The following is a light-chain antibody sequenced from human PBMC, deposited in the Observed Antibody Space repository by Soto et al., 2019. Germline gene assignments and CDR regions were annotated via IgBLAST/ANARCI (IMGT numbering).Light chain of an antibody. Sequence: EIVLTQSPATLSLSPVERATLSCRASQSVSNYLAWYQQKPGQAPRLLIYGASSRATGIPDRFSGSGSATDFTLTISRLEPEDFAVYYCQQYGSSPLTFGGGTKVDIK. CDR3: QQYGSSPLT. CDR1: QSVSNY. J-gene: IGKJ4*01. V-gene: IGKV3-20*01. CDR2: GAS.